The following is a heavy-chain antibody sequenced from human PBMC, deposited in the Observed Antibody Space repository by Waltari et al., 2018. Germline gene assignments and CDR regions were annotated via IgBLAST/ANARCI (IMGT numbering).Heavy chain of an antibody. CDR1: GGSISTGSHC. J-gene: IGHJ2*01. Sequence: QVQLQQSGPGLVKPSQTLSLTCTVSGGSISTGSHCWNWIRQPAGKGLEWIGRSHTSGCSKYNPSLKSGVTISVDTSQNQFSLNLNSVTAADTALYFCARDSLETGDPWFFDLWGRGTLVTVSS. V-gene: IGHV4-61*02. D-gene: IGHD7-27*01. CDR3: ARDSLETGDPWFFDL. CDR2: SHTSGCS.